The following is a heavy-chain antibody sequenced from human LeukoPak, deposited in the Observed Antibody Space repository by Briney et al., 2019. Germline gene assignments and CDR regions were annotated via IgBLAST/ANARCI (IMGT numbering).Heavy chain of an antibody. V-gene: IGHV1-69*13. D-gene: IGHD3-3*01. CDR2: IIPIFGTA. CDR3: ARDTDFWSGYYLFGY. Sequence: ASVKVPCKASGGTFSSYAISWVRQAPGQGLEWMGGIIPIFGTANYAQKFQGRVTITADESTSTAYMELSSLRSEDTAVYYCARDTDFWSGYYLFGYWGQGTLVTVSS. CDR1: GGTFSSYA. J-gene: IGHJ4*02.